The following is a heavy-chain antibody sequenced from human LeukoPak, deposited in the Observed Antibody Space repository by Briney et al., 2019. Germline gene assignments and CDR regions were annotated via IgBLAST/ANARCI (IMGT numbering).Heavy chain of an antibody. Sequence: SETLSLTCTVSGGSISSSSYYWGWIRQPPGKGLEWIGSIYYSGSTYYNPSLKSRVTISVDTSKNQFSLKLSSVTAADTAVYYCARAEVAATDYLDYWGQGTLVTVSS. J-gene: IGHJ4*02. CDR1: GGSISSSSYY. D-gene: IGHD2-15*01. V-gene: IGHV4-39*07. CDR3: ARAEVAATDYLDY. CDR2: IYYSGST.